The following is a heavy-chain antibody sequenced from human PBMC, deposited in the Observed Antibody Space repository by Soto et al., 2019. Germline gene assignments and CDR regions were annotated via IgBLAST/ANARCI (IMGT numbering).Heavy chain of an antibody. CDR3: VRAPHQYYDFWSCYYGAPGYFDL. CDR1: GYTFTSYD. V-gene: IGHV1-8*01. Sequence: ASVKVSCKASGYTFTSYDINWVRQATGQGLEWMGWMNPNSGNTGYAQKFQGRVTMTRNTSIRTAYMGLSSMRTEDTAVYYCVRAPHQYYDFWSCYYGAPGYFDLWGRGTLVTVSS. D-gene: IGHD3-3*01. J-gene: IGHJ2*01. CDR2: MNPNSGNT.